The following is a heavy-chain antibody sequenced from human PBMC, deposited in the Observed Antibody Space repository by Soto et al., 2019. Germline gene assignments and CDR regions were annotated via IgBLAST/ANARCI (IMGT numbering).Heavy chain of an antibody. CDR3: ESAYFPILSYGWLLFDY. D-gene: IGHD5-18*01. Sequence: ASVKVSCKASGYTFTSYAMHWVRQAPGQRLEWMGWINAGNGNTKYSQKFQGRVTITRDTSASTAYMELSSLRSEDTAVYYCESAYFPILSYGWLLFDYWCQGILVNVS. V-gene: IGHV1-3*01. CDR2: INAGNGNT. J-gene: IGHJ4*02. CDR1: GYTFTSYA.